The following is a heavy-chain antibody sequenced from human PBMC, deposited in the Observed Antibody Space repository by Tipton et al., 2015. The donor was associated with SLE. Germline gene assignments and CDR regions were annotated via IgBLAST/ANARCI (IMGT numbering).Heavy chain of an antibody. CDR1: GFNFGAYW. D-gene: IGHD2-15*01. V-gene: IGHV3-74*01. J-gene: IGHJ4*02. CDR3: TRGIDPGSSRISDY. Sequence: GSLRLSCVASGFNFGAYWMHWVRQAPGKGLVWISRTNQDGAIRSYEDSVKGRFIISRDNSKSTLYLQINNVRVEDTALYYCTRGIDPGSSRISDYWGQGTMVSVSS. CDR2: TNQDGAIR.